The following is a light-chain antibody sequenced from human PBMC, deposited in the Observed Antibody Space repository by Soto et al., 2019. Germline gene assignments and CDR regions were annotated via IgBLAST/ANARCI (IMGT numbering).Light chain of an antibody. Sequence: EIVLTTSPGTLSLSPGERATLSCRASQSVSSSSLAWYQQKPGQAPRLLVYGASSRATGIPDRFSGSGSGTDFTLTSSRLEPEDFAVYYCQQYGGSPLVTFGQGTKLEI. V-gene: IGKV3-20*01. CDR1: QSVSSSS. J-gene: IGKJ2*01. CDR3: QQYGGSPLVT. CDR2: GAS.